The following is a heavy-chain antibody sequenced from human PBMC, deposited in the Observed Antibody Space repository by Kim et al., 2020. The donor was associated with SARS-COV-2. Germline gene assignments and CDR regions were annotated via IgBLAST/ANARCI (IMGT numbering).Heavy chain of an antibody. J-gene: IGHJ3*02. CDR1: GVSFSGYY. CDR2: INHSGST. Sequence: SETLSLTCAVYGVSFSGYYWSWIRQPPGKGLEWIGEINHSGSTNYNPSLKSRVTISVDTSKNQFSLKLSSVTAADTAVYYCARGRRDDAFDIWGQGTMVT. CDR3: ARGRRDDAFDI. V-gene: IGHV4-34*01.